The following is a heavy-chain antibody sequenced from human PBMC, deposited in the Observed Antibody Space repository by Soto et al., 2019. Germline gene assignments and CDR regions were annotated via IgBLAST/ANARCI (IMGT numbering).Heavy chain of an antibody. D-gene: IGHD5-12*01. CDR3: AKDVGVATNGYYYGMDV. Sequence: PGGSLRLSCAASGFTFSSYGMHWVRQAPGKGLEWVAVISYDGSNKYYADSVKGRFTISRDNSKNTLYLQMNSLRAEDTAVYYCAKDVGVATNGYYYGMDVWGQGTTVTVSS. CDR1: GFTFSSYG. CDR2: ISYDGSNK. J-gene: IGHJ6*02. V-gene: IGHV3-30*18.